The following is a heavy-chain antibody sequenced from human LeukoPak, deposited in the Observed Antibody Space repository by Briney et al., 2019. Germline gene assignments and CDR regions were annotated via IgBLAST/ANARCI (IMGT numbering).Heavy chain of an antibody. V-gene: IGHV3-48*01. CDR2: ISSSSSTI. CDR1: GFTFSTYS. Sequence: GGSLRLSCAASGFTFSTYSMNLVRQAPGKGLEWVSYISSSSSTIYYADSVKGRFTISRDNAKNSLYLQMNSLRAEDTAVYYCASRPTTMDAFDIWGQGTMVTVSS. J-gene: IGHJ3*02. CDR3: ASRPTTMDAFDI. D-gene: IGHD5-18*01.